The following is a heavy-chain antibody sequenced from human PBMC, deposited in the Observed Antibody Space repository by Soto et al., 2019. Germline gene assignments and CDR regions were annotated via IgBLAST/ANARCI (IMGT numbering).Heavy chain of an antibody. J-gene: IGHJ4*02. Sequence: SETLSLTCAVYGGSFSADYWTWIRQPPGKGLEWIGETNHSGSTNYNPSLKNRVTISVDTSKNQFSLKLSSVTAADTAVYYCASFSARVDYWGQGTLVTVSS. V-gene: IGHV4-34*01. CDR1: GGSFSADY. CDR3: ASFSARVDY. CDR2: TNHSGST. D-gene: IGHD6-25*01.